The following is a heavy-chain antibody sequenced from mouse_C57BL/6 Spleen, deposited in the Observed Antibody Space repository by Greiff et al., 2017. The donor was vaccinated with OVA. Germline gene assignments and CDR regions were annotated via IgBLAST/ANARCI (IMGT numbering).Heavy chain of an antibody. J-gene: IGHJ1*03. V-gene: IGHV3-1*01. Sequence: EVQLQESGPGMVKPSQSLSLTCTVTGYSITSGYDWHWIRHFPGNKLEWMGYISYSGSTNYNPSLKSRISITHDPSKNHFFLKLNSVTTEDTATYYCARAVPERDWYFDVWGTGTTVTVSS. CDR2: ISYSGST. D-gene: IGHD1-1*01. CDR1: GYSITSGYD. CDR3: ARAVPERDWYFDV.